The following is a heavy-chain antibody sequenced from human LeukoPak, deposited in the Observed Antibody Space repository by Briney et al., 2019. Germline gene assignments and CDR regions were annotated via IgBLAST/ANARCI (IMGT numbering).Heavy chain of an antibody. CDR1: GGSISSSSYY. V-gene: IGHV4-39*07. Sequence: PSETLSLTCTVSGGSISSSSYYWGWIRQPPGKGLEWIGSIYYSGSTYYNPSLKSRVTISVDTSKNQFSLKLSSVTAADTAVYYCARDLMYHSSGYSDDYWGQGTLVSVSS. J-gene: IGHJ4*02. D-gene: IGHD3-22*01. CDR3: ARDLMYHSSGYSDDY. CDR2: IYYSGST.